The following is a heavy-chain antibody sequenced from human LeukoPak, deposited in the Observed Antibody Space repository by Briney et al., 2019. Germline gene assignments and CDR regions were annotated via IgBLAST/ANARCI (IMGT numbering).Heavy chain of an antibody. J-gene: IGHJ5*02. CDR1: GYTFTGYY. V-gene: IGHV1-2*02. CDR2: INPNSGGT. Sequence: GASVKVSCKASGYTFTGYYMHWVRQAPGQGLEWMGWINPNSGGTNYAQKLQGRVTMTTDTSTSTAYMELKSLRSDDTAVYYCARVALGYCSSTSCYRVKYNWFDPWGQGTLVTVSS. D-gene: IGHD2-2*02. CDR3: ARVALGYCSSTSCYRVKYNWFDP.